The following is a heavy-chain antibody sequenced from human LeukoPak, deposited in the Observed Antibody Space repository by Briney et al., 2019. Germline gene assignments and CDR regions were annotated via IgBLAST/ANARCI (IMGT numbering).Heavy chain of an antibody. Sequence: GGSLRLSCTASGFTFGDYAMSWVRQAPGKGLEWVGFIRSKAYGGTTEYAASVKGRFTISRDDSKNIAYLQMNSLKTEDTAVYYCTSVDYYDSSGEYYFDYWGQGTLLTVSS. D-gene: IGHD3-22*01. CDR3: TSVDYYDSSGEYYFDY. CDR1: GFTFGDYA. V-gene: IGHV3-49*04. J-gene: IGHJ4*02. CDR2: IRSKAYGGTT.